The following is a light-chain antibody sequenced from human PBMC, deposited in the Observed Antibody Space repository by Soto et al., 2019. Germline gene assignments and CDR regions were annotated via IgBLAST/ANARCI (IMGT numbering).Light chain of an antibody. V-gene: IGLV2-8*01. CDR2: EVS. CDR3: SSYAGSNNHVV. Sequence: VLTQPPSASGSPGQSVTLSCTGTSSDVGGYNYVSWYQQHPGKAPKLMIYEVSKRPSGVPDRFSGSKSGNTASLTVSGLQAEDEADYYCSSYAGSNNHVVFGGGTKLTVL. CDR1: SSDVGGYNY. J-gene: IGLJ2*01.